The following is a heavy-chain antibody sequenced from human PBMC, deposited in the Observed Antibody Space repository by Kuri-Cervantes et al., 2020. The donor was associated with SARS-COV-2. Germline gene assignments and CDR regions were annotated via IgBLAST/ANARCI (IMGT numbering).Heavy chain of an antibody. J-gene: IGHJ6*02. Sequence: GESLKISCAASGFTFSSYGMHWVRQAPGKGLEWVAVIWYDGSNKYYADSVKGRFTISRDNSKNTLYLQMNSLRAEDTAVYYCASQRIRHYYGMDVWGQGTTVTVSS. V-gene: IGHV3-33*01. CDR2: IWYDGSNK. CDR1: GFTFSSYG. D-gene: IGHD6-25*01. CDR3: ASQRIRHYYGMDV.